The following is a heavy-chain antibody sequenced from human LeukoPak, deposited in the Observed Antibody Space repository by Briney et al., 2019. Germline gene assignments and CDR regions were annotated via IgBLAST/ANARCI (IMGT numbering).Heavy chain of an antibody. V-gene: IGHV3-21*01. CDR1: GFTFSSYS. Sequence: PGGSLRLSCAASGFTFSSYSMNWVRQAPGKGLEWVSSISSSSSYIYYADSVKGQFTISRDNAKNSLYLQMNSLRAEDTAVYYCASGDNYDSSGYYQSFDYWGQGTLVTVSS. CDR3: ASGDNYDSSGYYQSFDY. CDR2: ISSSSSYI. J-gene: IGHJ4*02. D-gene: IGHD3-22*01.